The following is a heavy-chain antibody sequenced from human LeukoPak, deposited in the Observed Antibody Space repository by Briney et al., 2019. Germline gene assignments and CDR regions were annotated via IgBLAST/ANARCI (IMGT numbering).Heavy chain of an antibody. CDR2: IRTSGDT. D-gene: IGHD3/OR15-3a*01. CDR3: ATLSFDVWTGINWFDP. V-gene: IGHV3-23*01. CDR1: GFILSSYA. J-gene: IGHJ5*02. Sequence: RGSLRLSCAASGFILSSYAISCVPQAPGKRLEWVSGIRTSGDTFYADSVKGRYTISRDISKNTVYLQMNSLRAEDSAVYYCATLSFDVWTGINWFDPWGQGTLVTVS.